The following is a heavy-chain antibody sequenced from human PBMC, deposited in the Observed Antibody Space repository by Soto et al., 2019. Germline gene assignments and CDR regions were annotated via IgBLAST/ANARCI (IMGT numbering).Heavy chain of an antibody. CDR2: IWYDGSNK. V-gene: IGHV3-33*01. D-gene: IGHD6-13*01. Sequence: QVQLVESGGGVVQPGRSLRLSCAASGFTFSSYGMHWVRQAPGKGLEWVAVIWYDGSNKYYADSVKGRFTISRDNSKNTLYLQMNSLRAEDTAVYYCARDGEEAAGTNYYYYYGMDVWGQGTTVTVSS. CDR3: ARDGEEAAGTNYYYYYGMDV. CDR1: GFTFSSYG. J-gene: IGHJ6*02.